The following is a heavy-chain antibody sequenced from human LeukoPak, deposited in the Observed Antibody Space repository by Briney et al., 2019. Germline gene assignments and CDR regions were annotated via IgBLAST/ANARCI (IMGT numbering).Heavy chain of an antibody. D-gene: IGHD3-3*01. V-gene: IGHV1-69*04. Sequence: SVKVSCKASGGTFSSYAISWVRQAPGQGLEWMGRIIPIFGIANYARKFQGRVTITADKSTSTAYMELSSLRSEDTAVYYCARDAVFGVVTYFDHWGQGTLVTVSS. J-gene: IGHJ4*02. CDR2: IIPIFGIA. CDR1: GGTFSSYA. CDR3: ARDAVFGVVTYFDH.